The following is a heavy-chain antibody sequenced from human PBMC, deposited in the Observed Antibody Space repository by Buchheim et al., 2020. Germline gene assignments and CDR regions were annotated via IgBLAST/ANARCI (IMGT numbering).Heavy chain of an antibody. CDR1: GGSFSGYY. V-gene: IGHV4-34*12. J-gene: IGHJ6*03. CDR3: ARAREYSSSWYRGYYYYYMVV. Sequence: QVQLQQWGAGLLKPSETLSLTCAVYGGSFSGYYWSWIRQPPGRGLEWIGEIIHSGSTDYNPSLKSRVTISVDTSKNQFSLKLSSVTAADTAVYYCARAREYSSSWYRGYYYYYMVVWGKGTT. CDR2: IIHSGST. D-gene: IGHD6-13*01.